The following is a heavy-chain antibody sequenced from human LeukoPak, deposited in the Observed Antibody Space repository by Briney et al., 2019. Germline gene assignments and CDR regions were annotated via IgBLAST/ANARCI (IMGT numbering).Heavy chain of an antibody. V-gene: IGHV2-5*01. D-gene: IGHD4-17*01. CDR3: VHRTTVTSVDH. J-gene: IGHJ4*02. Sequence: SGPTLVNPTQTLTLTCTFSGFSLNTSAVVVGWVRQPPGQALEWLTFIYGNDDKRYSPSLESRLTITKDTSKNQVVLTMTDMDYVDTATYYCVHRTTVTSVDHWGQGTLVTVSS. CDR1: GFSLNTSAVV. CDR2: IYGNDDK.